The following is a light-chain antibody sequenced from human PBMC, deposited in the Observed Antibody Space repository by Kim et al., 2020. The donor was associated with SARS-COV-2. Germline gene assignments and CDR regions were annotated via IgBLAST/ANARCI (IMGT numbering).Light chain of an antibody. CDR1: SLRRYY. CDR3: NFRDTSGNVV. J-gene: IGLJ2*01. CDR2: GKN. Sequence: ALGQTVRITCQGDSLRRYYASWYQQKPGQAPVLVIYGKNNRPSGIPDRFSGSNSGNTASLTISGAQAEDEADFYCNFRDTSGNVVFGGGTQLTVL. V-gene: IGLV3-19*01.